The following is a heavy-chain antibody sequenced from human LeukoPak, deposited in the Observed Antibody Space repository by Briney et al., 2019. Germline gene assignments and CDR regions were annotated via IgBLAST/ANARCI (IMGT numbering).Heavy chain of an antibody. CDR1: GGSFSGYY. D-gene: IGHD3-9*01. V-gene: IGHV4-34*01. Sequence: SETLSLTCAVYGGSFSGYYWSWIRQPPGKGREWIGEINHSGSTNYNPSLKSRVTISVDTSKNQFSLKLSSVTAADTAVYYCARGEYFDWFDYWGQGTLVTVSS. J-gene: IGHJ4*02. CDR2: INHSGST. CDR3: ARGEYFDWFDY.